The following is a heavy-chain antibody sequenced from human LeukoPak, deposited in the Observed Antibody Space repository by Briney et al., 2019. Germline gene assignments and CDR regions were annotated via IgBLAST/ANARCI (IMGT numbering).Heavy chain of an antibody. D-gene: IGHD1-1*01. J-gene: IGHJ4*02. CDR1: ALTFSDYS. CDR3: GPKTSFDY. Sequence: PGGSLRLSCAASALTFSDYSMNWVRQAPGKGLEWISYISSNGSTIYYAASVKGRFTISRDSAKNSLYLQMNGLGAEDTANCARGPKTSFDYWGQGTLVTVSS. V-gene: IGHV3-48*01. CDR2: ISSNGSTI.